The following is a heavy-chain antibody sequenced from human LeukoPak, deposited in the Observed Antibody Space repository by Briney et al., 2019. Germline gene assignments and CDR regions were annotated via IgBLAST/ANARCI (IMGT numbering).Heavy chain of an antibody. J-gene: IGHJ6*02. CDR3: ARSRSTYYYYGMDV. Sequence: PGGSLRLSCAASGFTFSSYAMHWVRQAPGKGLEWVAVISYDGSNKYYADSVKGRFTISRDNSKNTLYLQMNSLRAEDTAVYYCARSRSTYYYYGMDVRGQGTTVTVSS. CDR2: ISYDGSNK. D-gene: IGHD6-6*01. CDR1: GFTFSSYA. V-gene: IGHV3-30*04.